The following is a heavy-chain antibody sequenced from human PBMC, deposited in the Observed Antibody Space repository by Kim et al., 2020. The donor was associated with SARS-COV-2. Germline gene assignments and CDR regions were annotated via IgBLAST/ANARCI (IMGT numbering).Heavy chain of an antibody. CDR1: GYTFTSYD. CDR3: ARGPVWSGYYYYFDD. V-gene: IGHV1-8*01. D-gene: IGHD3-3*01. J-gene: IGHJ4*02. CDR2: MNPNSANT. Sequence: ASVKVSCKASGYTFTSYDINWVRQATGQGLEWMGWMNPNSANTGYAQKFQGRVTMTSNTSISTAYMELSSLRSEDTAVYFCARGPVWSGYYYYFDDWAQGTLVNVSS.